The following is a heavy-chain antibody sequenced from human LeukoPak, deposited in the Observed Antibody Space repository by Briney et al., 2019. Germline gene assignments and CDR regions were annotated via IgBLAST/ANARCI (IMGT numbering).Heavy chain of an antibody. Sequence: SETLSLTCSVSRGSISSYYWSWLRQPAGKGLEWIGRVYSSGSTNYNPSLKSRVTISIDTSKNQFSLKLSSVTAADTAVYYCARDRYSGWYVVDYWGQGTLVTVSS. CDR2: VYSSGST. D-gene: IGHD6-19*01. CDR1: RGSISSYY. V-gene: IGHV4-4*07. J-gene: IGHJ4*02. CDR3: ARDRYSGWYVVDY.